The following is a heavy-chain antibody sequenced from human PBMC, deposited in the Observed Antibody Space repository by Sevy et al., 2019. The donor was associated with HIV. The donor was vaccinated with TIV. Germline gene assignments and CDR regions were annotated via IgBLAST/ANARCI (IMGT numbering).Heavy chain of an antibody. CDR3: AIDSVRYCSGGSCYSWNEYYYYYYGMDV. Sequence: ASVKVSCKASGGTFSSYAISWVRQAPGQGLEWMGGIIPIFGTANYAQKFQGRVTITANESTSTAYMELSSLRSEDTAVYYCAIDSVRYCSGGSCYSWNEYYYYYYGMDVWGQGTTVTVSS. J-gene: IGHJ6*02. V-gene: IGHV1-69*13. D-gene: IGHD2-15*01. CDR2: IIPIFGTA. CDR1: GGTFSSYA.